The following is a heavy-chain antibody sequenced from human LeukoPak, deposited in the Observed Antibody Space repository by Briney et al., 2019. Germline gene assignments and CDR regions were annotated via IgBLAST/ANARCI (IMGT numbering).Heavy chain of an antibody. D-gene: IGHD6-19*01. Sequence: SETLSLTCAVYGGSFSGYYWSWLRQPPGKGLEGMGEINHSGSTNYNPSLKSRVTISVDTSKNQFSLKLSSVTAADTAVYYCAREGGSSGWYGGLPRNYYYYYGMDVWGQGTTVTVSS. V-gene: IGHV4-34*01. CDR3: AREGGSSGWYGGLPRNYYYYYGMDV. CDR2: INHSGST. CDR1: GGSFSGYY. J-gene: IGHJ6*02.